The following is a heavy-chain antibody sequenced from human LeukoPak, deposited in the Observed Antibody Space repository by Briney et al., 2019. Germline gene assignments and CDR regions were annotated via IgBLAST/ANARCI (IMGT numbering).Heavy chain of an antibody. J-gene: IGHJ3*02. D-gene: IGHD3-3*01. CDR3: ARGELPYYEFWSGYYSGSDAFDI. CDR1: GYTFTSYG. CDR2: ISAYNGNT. V-gene: IGHV1-18*01. Sequence: ASVKVSCKASGYTFTSYGISWVRQAPGQGLEWMGWISAYNGNTNYAQKLQGRVTMTTDTSTSTAYMELRSLRSDDTAVYYCARGELPYYEFWSGYYSGSDAFDIWGQGTMVTVSS.